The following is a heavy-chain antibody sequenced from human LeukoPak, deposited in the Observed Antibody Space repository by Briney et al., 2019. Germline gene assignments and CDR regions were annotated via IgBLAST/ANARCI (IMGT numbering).Heavy chain of an antibody. V-gene: IGHV1-2*02. CDR2: INPNGGGT. Sequence: ASVKVSCKASGYTFTGYYMHWVRQAPEQGLEWMGWINPNGGGTNYAQKFLGRVTMTRDMSISTGYMELSSLRSDDTAVYYCVRESIGDLSFDHWGQGTLVTVSS. CDR3: VRESIGDLSFDH. D-gene: IGHD3-10*01. CDR1: GYTFTGYY. J-gene: IGHJ4*02.